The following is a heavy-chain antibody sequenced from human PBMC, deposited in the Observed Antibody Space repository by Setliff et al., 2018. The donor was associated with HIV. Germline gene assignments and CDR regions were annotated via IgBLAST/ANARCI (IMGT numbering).Heavy chain of an antibody. CDR3: ARIGSGWSVGWFDP. Sequence: PSETLSLTCAVYGGSFSVNYWSWIRQPPGKGLEWIGEINYSGNTNYNPSLKSRVTISIDTSKNQLSLKLRSVTAADTAVYYCARIGSGWSVGWFDPWGQGTLVTAPQ. J-gene: IGHJ5*02. CDR2: INYSGNT. D-gene: IGHD6-13*01. V-gene: IGHV4-34*01. CDR1: GGSFSVNY.